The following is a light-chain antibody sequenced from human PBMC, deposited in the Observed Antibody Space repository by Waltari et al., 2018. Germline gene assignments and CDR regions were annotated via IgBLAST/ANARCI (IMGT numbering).Light chain of an antibody. Sequence: QSALTQPASVSGSPGQSITISCPGTSSDVGGYNYVSWYQQHPGKAPKLMIFDVSTRPSGVSNRFSGSKSGNTASLTISGLQAEDEADYYCSSYISSSTLEVFGGGTRLTVL. V-gene: IGLV2-14*03. CDR2: DVS. CDR1: SSDVGGYNY. CDR3: SSYISSSTLEV. J-gene: IGLJ3*02.